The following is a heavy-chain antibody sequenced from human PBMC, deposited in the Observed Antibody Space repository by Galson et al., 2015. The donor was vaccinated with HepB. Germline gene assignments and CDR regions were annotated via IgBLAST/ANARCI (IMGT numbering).Heavy chain of an antibody. CDR3: ARDRTLASEDVVVPGGRYLDV. D-gene: IGHD2-2*01. CDR1: GFTFSSYA. CDR2: ISYDGSNK. J-gene: IGHJ6*02. V-gene: IGHV3-30-3*01. Sequence: SLRLSCAASGFTFSSYAMHWARQAPGKGLEWVAVISYDGSNKYYADSVKGRFTISRDNSKNTLYLQMNSLRAEDTAVYYCARDRTLASEDVVVPGGRYLDVWGQGTTVTVSS.